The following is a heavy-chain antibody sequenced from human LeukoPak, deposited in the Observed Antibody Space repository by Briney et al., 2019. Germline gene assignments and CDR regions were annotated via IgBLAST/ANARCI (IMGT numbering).Heavy chain of an antibody. CDR1: GGSFSGYY. CDR3: ARAGETGEFDY. CDR2: INHSGST. Sequence: PSETLSLTCAVYGGSFSGYYWSWIRQPPGKGLEWIGEINHSGSTNYNPSLKSRVTISVDTSKNQFSLRLSSVTAADTAVYYCARAGETGEFDYWGQGTLVTVSS. V-gene: IGHV4-34*01. J-gene: IGHJ4*02. D-gene: IGHD7-27*01.